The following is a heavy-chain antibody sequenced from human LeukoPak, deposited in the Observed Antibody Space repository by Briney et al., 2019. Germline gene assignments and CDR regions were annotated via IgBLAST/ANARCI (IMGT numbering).Heavy chain of an antibody. V-gene: IGHV3-7*01. CDR3: ARDLREDYSNYLTY. J-gene: IGHJ4*02. CDR1: GFTLSSYW. Sequence: GGSLRLSCAASGFTLSSYWMSWVRQAPGKGLEWVANIKQDGSEKYYVDSVKGRFTISRDNAQNSLYLQMNSLRAEDTAVYYCARDLREDYSNYLTYWGQGTLVTVSS. CDR2: IKQDGSEK. D-gene: IGHD4-11*01.